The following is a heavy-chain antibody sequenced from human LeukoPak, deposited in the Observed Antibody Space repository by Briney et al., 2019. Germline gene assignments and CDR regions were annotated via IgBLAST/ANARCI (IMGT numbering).Heavy chain of an antibody. CDR2: INHSGST. D-gene: IGHD2-2*01. CDR1: GGSFSGYY. CDR3: AREYCSSTSCYGWFDP. Sequence: SETLSLTCAVHGGSFSGYYWSWIRQPPGKGLEWIGEINHSGSTNYNPSLKSRVTISVDTSKNQFSLKLSSVTAADTAVYYCAREYCSSTSCYGWFDPWGQGTLVTVSS. J-gene: IGHJ5*02. V-gene: IGHV4-34*01.